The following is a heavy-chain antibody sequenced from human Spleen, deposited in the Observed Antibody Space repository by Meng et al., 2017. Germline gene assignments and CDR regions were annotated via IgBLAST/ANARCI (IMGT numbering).Heavy chain of an antibody. D-gene: IGHD1-26*01. Sequence: GRLKQWPERLLTPPTPPPPSCVSYGGSFSGYYLGWIPHPPGKERVGMGEINHSGSTNYYPSLKRRVTISVDTSKNQFSLKLSSVTAADTAVYYCASGRGSYRFFDYWGQGTLVTVSS. CDR3: ASGRGSYRFFDY. V-gene: IGHV4-34*01. CDR2: INHSGST. J-gene: IGHJ4*02. CDR1: GGSFSGYY.